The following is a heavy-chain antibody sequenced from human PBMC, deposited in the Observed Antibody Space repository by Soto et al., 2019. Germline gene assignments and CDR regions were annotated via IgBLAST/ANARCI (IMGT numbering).Heavy chain of an antibody. D-gene: IGHD3-22*01. CDR1: GGSISSGDYY. Sequence: SETLSLTCTVSGGSISSGDYYWSWIRQPPGKGLEWIGYIYYSGSTYYNPSLKSRVTISVDTSKNQFSLKMSSVTAADTAVYYCARLWGDYYDSSGYYWEVSNWFDPWGQGTLVTVSS. V-gene: IGHV4-30-4*02. CDR3: ARLWGDYYDSSGYYWEVSNWFDP. J-gene: IGHJ5*02. CDR2: IYYSGST.